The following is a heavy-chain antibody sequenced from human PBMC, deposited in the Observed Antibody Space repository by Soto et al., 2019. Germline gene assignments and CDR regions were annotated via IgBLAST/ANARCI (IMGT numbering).Heavy chain of an antibody. CDR3: ARERTGTTSMDV. V-gene: IGHV1-8*01. Sequence: QVQLVQSGAEVKKPGASVKVSCKAYGYTFTSYDINWVRQATGQGLEWMGWMNPNIGNTGSAQKFQGRVTMTRNTSISTAYMELSSLRSEDTAVYYCARERTGTTSMDVWGQGTTVTVSS. CDR2: MNPNIGNT. CDR1: GYTFTSYD. D-gene: IGHD1-1*01. J-gene: IGHJ6*02.